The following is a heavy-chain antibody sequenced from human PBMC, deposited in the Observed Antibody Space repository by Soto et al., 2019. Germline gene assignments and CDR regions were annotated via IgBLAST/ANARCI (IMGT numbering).Heavy chain of an antibody. Sequence: SETLSLSCAVSGGSISSGGYSWSWIRQPPGKGLEWIGYIYHSGSTYYNPSLKSRVTISVDRSKNQFSLKLSSVTAADTAVYYCAREAISGGNWFDPWGQGTLVTVSS. CDR3: AREAISGGNWFDP. CDR2: IYHSGST. D-gene: IGHD3-10*01. J-gene: IGHJ5*02. CDR1: GGSISSGGYS. V-gene: IGHV4-30-2*01.